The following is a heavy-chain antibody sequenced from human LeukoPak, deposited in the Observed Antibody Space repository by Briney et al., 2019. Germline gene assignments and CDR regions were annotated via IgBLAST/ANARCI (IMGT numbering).Heavy chain of an antibody. CDR3: ERVGYGDYHFDY. CDR2: ISSSSSYI. Sequence: GGSLRLSCAASGFTFSSYSMNWVRQAPGKGLEWVSSISSSSSYIYYADSVKGRFTISRDNAKNSLYLQMNSLRAEDTAVYYCERVGYGDYHFDYWGQGTLVTVSS. CDR1: GFTFSSYS. J-gene: IGHJ4*02. D-gene: IGHD4-17*01. V-gene: IGHV3-21*01.